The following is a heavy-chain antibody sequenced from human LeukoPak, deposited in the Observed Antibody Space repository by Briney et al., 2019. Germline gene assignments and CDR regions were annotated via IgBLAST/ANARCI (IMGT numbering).Heavy chain of an antibody. D-gene: IGHD3-10*01. Sequence: LPGGSLRLSCAASGFTFSNYAMSWVRQAPGKGLEWVAFIRYDGSNKYYADSVKGRFTISRDNSKNTLYLQMNSLRAEDTAVYYCAKDLSSGITMVRGVPNDYWGQGTLVTVSS. CDR3: AKDLSSGITMVRGVPNDY. J-gene: IGHJ4*02. CDR1: GFTFSNYA. V-gene: IGHV3-30*02. CDR2: IRYDGSNK.